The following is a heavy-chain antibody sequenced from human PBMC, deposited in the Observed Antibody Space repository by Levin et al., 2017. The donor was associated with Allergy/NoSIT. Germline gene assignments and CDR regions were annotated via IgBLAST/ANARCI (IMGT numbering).Heavy chain of an antibody. D-gene: IGHD6-13*01. Sequence: GGSLRLSCAASGFTFSSYGMHWVRQAPGKGLEWVAVISYDGSNKYYADSVKGRFTISRDNSKNTLYLQMNSLRAEDTAVYYCAKGEYSSSWDGEGYYFDYWGQGTLVTVSS. CDR1: GFTFSSYG. CDR3: AKGEYSSSWDGEGYYFDY. V-gene: IGHV3-30*18. J-gene: IGHJ4*02. CDR2: ISYDGSNK.